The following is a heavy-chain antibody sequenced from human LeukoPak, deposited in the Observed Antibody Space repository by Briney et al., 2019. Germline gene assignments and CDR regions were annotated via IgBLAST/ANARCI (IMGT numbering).Heavy chain of an antibody. CDR1: GFTFSNAW. Sequence: GSLRLSCAASGFTFSNAWMSWVRQAPGKGLEWVGRIKSKTDGGTTDYAAPVKGRFTISRDDSKNTLYLQMNSLKTEDTAVYYCTTDANDSSGYFTYYYMDVWGKGTTVTVSS. CDR2: IKSKTDGGTT. CDR3: TTDANDSSGYFTYYYMDV. J-gene: IGHJ6*03. D-gene: IGHD3-22*01. V-gene: IGHV3-15*01.